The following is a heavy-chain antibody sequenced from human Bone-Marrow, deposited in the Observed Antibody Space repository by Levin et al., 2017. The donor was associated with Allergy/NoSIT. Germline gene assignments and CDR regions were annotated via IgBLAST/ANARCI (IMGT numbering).Heavy chain of an antibody. D-gene: IGHD3-10*01. CDR3: STGAV. V-gene: IGHV3-15*07. CDR1: GLDFADAW. J-gene: IGHJ6*04. Sequence: GESLKISCAASGLDFADAWMSWVRQSPGKGLEWVGRVQTKAEGRTKEYAAPVKGRVSVSRDDSKRIAHLQMNSLKTEDTAVYYCSTGAVWGKGTTVTVSS. CDR2: VQTKAEGRTK.